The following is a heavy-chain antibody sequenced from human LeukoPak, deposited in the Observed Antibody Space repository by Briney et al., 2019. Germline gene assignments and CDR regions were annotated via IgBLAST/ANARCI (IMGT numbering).Heavy chain of an antibody. D-gene: IGHD5-18*01. CDR1: GFNGNSEY. Sequence: PWGCPKLSCAASGFNGNSEYMSGVRQATRKRLEWVANIKQDGSEKYYVDSVKGRFTISRDNAKNSLYLQMNSLRAEDTVVYYCARERFQAMVHFDYWGEGTLVSVFS. CDR2: IKQDGSEK. J-gene: IGHJ4*02. V-gene: IGHV3-7*01. CDR3: ARERFQAMVHFDY.